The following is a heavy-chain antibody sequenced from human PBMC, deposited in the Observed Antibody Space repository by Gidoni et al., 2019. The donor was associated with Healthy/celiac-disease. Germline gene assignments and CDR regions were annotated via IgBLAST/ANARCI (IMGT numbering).Heavy chain of an antibody. V-gene: IGHV4-61*02. CDR3: ARGAPGQGGCSGGSCYSRFDP. J-gene: IGHJ5*02. CDR1: GGSISSGSYY. Sequence: QVQLQESGPGLVKPSQTLSLTCTVSGGSISSGSYYWSWIRQPAGKGLEWIGRIYTRGSTTYNPSLKSRVTISVDTSKNQFSLKLSSVTAADTAVYYCARGAPGQGGCSGGSCYSRFDPWGQGTLVTVSS. CDR2: IYTRGST. D-gene: IGHD2-15*01.